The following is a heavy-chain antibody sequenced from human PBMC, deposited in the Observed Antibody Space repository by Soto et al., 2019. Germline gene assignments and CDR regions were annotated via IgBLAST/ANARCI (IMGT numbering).Heavy chain of an antibody. J-gene: IGHJ6*02. CDR3: ARTGGSYRGGYYYYGMDV. D-gene: IGHD1-26*01. Sequence: SETLSLTCTVSGGSISSSSYYWGWIRQPPGKGLEWIGSIYYSGSTYYNPSLKSRVTISVDTSKNQFSLKLSPVTAADTAVYYCARTGGSYRGGYYYYGMDVWGQGTTVTVSS. V-gene: IGHV4-39*01. CDR2: IYYSGST. CDR1: GGSISSSSYY.